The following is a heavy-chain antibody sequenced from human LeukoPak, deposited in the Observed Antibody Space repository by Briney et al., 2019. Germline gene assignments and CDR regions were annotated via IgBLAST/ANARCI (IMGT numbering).Heavy chain of an antibody. Sequence: GGSLRLSCAASGFTFSSYSMNWVHQAPGKGLEWVSSISSRSSYIYYADSVKGRFTISRDNAKNSLYLQMNSLRAEDTAVYYCARDGTTYRTSSPSPPDYWGQGTLVTVSS. CDR3: ARDGTTYRTSSPSPPDY. CDR1: GFTFSSYS. J-gene: IGHJ4*02. V-gene: IGHV3-21*01. D-gene: IGHD6-6*01. CDR2: ISSRSSYI.